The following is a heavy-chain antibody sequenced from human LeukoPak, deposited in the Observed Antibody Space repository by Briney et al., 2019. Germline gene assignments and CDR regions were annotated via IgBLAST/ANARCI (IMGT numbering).Heavy chain of an antibody. D-gene: IGHD1-20*01. CDR1: GYTFTGYY. V-gene: IGHV1-69*13. Sequence: SVKVSCKASGYTFTGYYMHWVRQAPGQGLEWMGGIIPIFGTANYAQKFQGRVTITADESTSTAYMELSSLRSEDTAVYYCARNGITGTSYYFDYWGQGTLVTVSS. CDR2: IIPIFGTA. J-gene: IGHJ4*02. CDR3: ARNGITGTSYYFDY.